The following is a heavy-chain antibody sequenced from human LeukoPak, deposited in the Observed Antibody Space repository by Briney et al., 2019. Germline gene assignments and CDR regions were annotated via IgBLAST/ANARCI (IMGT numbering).Heavy chain of an antibody. D-gene: IGHD3-10*01. V-gene: IGHV3-33*01. Sequence: GGSLRLSCTASGFSFSSYGMHWARQAPGKGLEWVAVMWADGSNKYYADSVEGRFTISSDKSKNTVFLQMNSLRVEDTAKYYCARALSTYYYGSGSYNAFDIWGQGTMVTVSS. J-gene: IGHJ3*02. CDR2: MWADGSNK. CDR1: GFSFSSYG. CDR3: ARALSTYYYGSGSYNAFDI.